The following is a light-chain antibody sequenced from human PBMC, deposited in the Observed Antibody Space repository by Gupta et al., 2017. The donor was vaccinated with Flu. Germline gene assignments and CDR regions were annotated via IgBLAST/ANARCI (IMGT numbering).Light chain of an antibody. V-gene: IGLV4-69*01. CDR3: QTWGTGIGV. CDR1: SGHSSYA. J-gene: IGLJ3*02. Sequence: QLVLTQSPSATASLGASVTPTSTLSSGHSSYAIAWHQQQPEKGHRYLMKLNSDGSHSKGDGIPDRFSGSSSGAERYLTISSLQSEDEADYYCQTWGTGIGVFGGGTKLTVL. CDR2: LNSDGSH.